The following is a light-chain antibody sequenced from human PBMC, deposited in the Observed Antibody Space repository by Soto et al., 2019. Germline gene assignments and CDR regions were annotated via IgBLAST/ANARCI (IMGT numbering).Light chain of an antibody. Sequence: EIGVTQSPATLSLSPGERAALSCRASQSINSELAWYQQKPGQPPRLLIYGASTRATGVPARFTGSESGSEFTLTISGLQSEDFAVYYCQQGHNWPLTFGQGTRLEI. J-gene: IGKJ2*01. CDR3: QQGHNWPLT. V-gene: IGKV3-15*01. CDR1: QSINSE. CDR2: GAS.